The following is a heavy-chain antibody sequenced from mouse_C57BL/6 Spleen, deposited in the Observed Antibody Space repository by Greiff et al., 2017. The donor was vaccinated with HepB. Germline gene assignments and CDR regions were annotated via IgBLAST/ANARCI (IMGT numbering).Heavy chain of an antibody. J-gene: IGHJ4*01. D-gene: IGHD1-1*02. CDR3: ARDYPYAMDY. V-gene: IGHV5-17*01. CDR1: GFTFSDYG. Sequence: EVNLVESGGGLVKPGGSLKLSCAASGFTFSDYGMHWVRQAPEKGLEWVAYISSGSSTIYYADTVKGRFTISRDNAKNTLFLQMTSLRSEDTAMYYCARDYPYAMDYWGQGTSVTVSS. CDR2: ISSGSSTI.